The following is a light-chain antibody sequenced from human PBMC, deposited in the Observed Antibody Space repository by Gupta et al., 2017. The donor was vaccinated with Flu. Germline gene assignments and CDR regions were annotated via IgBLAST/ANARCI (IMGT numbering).Light chain of an antibody. CDR2: EVS. J-gene: IGLJ1*01. CDR1: SSDVGGYNY. CDR3: SSYAGSNGV. V-gene: IGLV2-8*01. Sequence: QSALTQPPSASGSPGQPVTISCTGTSSDVGGYNYVSWYQQHPGKAPKLMIDEVSKRPSGVPDRFSGSKSGNTASLTVPGLQAEDEADYYCSSYAGSNGVFGTGTKVTVL.